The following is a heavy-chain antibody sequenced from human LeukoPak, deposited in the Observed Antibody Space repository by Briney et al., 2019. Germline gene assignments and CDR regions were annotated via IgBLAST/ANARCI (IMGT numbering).Heavy chain of an antibody. D-gene: IGHD6-13*01. CDR3: ARVDSSNWYEYRGYFDY. CDR2: IYYSGST. Sequence: SETLSLTCTVSGGPLSSYYWSWIRQPPGRGLEGIGYIYYSGSTNYNPSLKSRVTISVDTSKNQFSLKLSSVTAADTAVYYCARVDSSNWYEYRGYFDYWGQGTRVTVSS. CDR1: GGPLSSYY. V-gene: IGHV4-59*01. J-gene: IGHJ4*02.